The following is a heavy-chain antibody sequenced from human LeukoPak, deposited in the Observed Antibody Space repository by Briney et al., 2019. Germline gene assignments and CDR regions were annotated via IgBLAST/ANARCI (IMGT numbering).Heavy chain of an antibody. Sequence: SQTLSLTCTVSGGSISSGGYYWSWVRQHPGKGLEWIGYIYYSGSTYYNPSLKSRVTISVDTSKNQFSLKLSSVNAAEPAVYSCARGEIDYFDSWGQGTLVTVSS. CDR1: GGSISSGGYY. CDR3: ARGEIDYFDS. V-gene: IGHV4-31*03. D-gene: IGHD1-26*01. CDR2: IYYSGST. J-gene: IGHJ4*02.